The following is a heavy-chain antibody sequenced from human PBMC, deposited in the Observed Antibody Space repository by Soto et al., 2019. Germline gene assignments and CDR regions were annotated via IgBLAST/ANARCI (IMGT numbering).Heavy chain of an antibody. V-gene: IGHV3-74*01. CDR1: GFTFSRYW. CDR2: INSDGSST. J-gene: IGHJ3*01. CDR3: ARDPYGDPYDAFDL. D-gene: IGHD4-17*01. Sequence: EVQLVESGGGLVQPGGSLRLSCAASGFTFSRYWMHWVRQAPGKGLVWVSRINSDGSSTSYADSVKGRFTISRDNAKNTLYLQMNSLRAEDTAVYYCARDPYGDPYDAFDLWGQGTMVTVSS.